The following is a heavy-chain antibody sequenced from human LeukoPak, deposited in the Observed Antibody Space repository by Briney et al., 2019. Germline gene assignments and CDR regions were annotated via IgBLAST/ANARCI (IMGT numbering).Heavy chain of an antibody. J-gene: IGHJ5*02. V-gene: IGHV4-30-4*08. Sequence: SQTLSLTCTVSGVSISSSDYYWSWIRQPPGKGLEWIGYIYYSGTTYYNPSLKSRVTISVDTSKNQFSLKLSSVTAADTAVYDCARDRGRDGTGTTMDWFDPWGQGTLVTVSS. CDR2: IYYSGTT. CDR1: GVSISSSDYY. D-gene: IGHD1-1*01. CDR3: ARDRGRDGTGTTMDWFDP.